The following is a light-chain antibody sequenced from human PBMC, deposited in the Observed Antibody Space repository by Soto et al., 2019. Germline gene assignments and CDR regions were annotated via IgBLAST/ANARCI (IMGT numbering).Light chain of an antibody. CDR1: QSVSITY. CDR2: GAS. CDR3: QQYGSSPLIT. Sequence: EIVLTQSPGTLSLSPGERATLSCRASQSVSITYLAWYQQKPGQAPRLLIYGASSRANGIPVRFSGSGSGTDFTLTISRLEPEDFVVYYCQQYGSSPLITFGQGTRLEIK. J-gene: IGKJ5*01. V-gene: IGKV3-20*01.